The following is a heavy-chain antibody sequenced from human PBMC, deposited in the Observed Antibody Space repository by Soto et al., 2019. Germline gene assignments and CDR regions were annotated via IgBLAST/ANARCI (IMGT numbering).Heavy chain of an antibody. V-gene: IGHV3-23*01. CDR3: TSGYCNGGNCPHWYFNL. Sequence: EVQLLESGGVLAQPGGSLRLSCAVSGFTFSNYAMNWVRQAPGKGLDWVSTINNVGGSMWYAHSVKGRLTISRNNSKNTLYLQMNNLRAEDTAIYYCTSGYCNGGNCPHWYFNLWGRGTLVTVSS. CDR2: INNVGGSM. D-gene: IGHD2-15*01. CDR1: GFTFSNYA. J-gene: IGHJ2*01.